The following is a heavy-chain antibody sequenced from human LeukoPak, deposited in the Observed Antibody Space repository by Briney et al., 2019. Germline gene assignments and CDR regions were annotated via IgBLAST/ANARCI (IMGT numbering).Heavy chain of an antibody. J-gene: IGHJ4*02. CDR3: AKREYGYSHFDS. CDR2: ISDSAGST. CDR1: GFTFSSYA. Sequence: GSLRLSCAASGFTFSSYAMSWVRQAPGKGLEWVSAISDSAGSTYYADSVKGRFTISRDNSKNTLYLQMNSLRAEDTAVYHCAKREYGYSHFDSWGQGTLVTVSS. D-gene: IGHD5-18*01. V-gene: IGHV3-23*01.